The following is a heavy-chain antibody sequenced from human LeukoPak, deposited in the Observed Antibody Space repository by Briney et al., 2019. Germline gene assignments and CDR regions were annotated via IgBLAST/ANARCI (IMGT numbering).Heavy chain of an antibody. Sequence: PGGSLRLSCAASGFTVSSNYMSWVRQAPGKGLEWVSVIYSGGSTYYADSVKGRFTISRDNSKNTLYLQMNSLRAEDTAVYYCARDCGGGSCNDPYYYYGMDVWGQGTTVTVSS. CDR3: ARDCGGGSCNDPYYYYGMDV. CDR2: IYSGGST. D-gene: IGHD2-15*01. CDR1: GFTVSSNY. J-gene: IGHJ6*02. V-gene: IGHV3-66*01.